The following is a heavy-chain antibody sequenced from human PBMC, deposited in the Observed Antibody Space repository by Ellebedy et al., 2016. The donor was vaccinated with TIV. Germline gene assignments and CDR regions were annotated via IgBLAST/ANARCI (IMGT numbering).Heavy chain of an antibody. J-gene: IGHJ5*02. CDR1: GGSISSSSYY. CDR3: ARHPLNPLRWAHNWFDP. D-gene: IGHD4-23*01. Sequence: SETLSLTXTVSGGSISSSSYYWGWIRQPPGKGLEWIGSIYYSGSTYYNPSLKSRVTISVDTSKNQFSLKLSSVTAADTAVYYCARHPLNPLRWAHNWFDPWGQGTLVTVSS. CDR2: IYYSGST. V-gene: IGHV4-39*01.